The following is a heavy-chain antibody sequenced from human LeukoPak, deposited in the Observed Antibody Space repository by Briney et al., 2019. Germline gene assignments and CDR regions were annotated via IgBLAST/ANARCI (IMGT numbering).Heavy chain of an antibody. J-gene: IGHJ4*02. CDR3: ARLEITTVTTSDY. Sequence: SVKVSCKASGGTFSSYAISWVRQAPGQGLESMGGIIPIFGTANYAQKFQGRVTITADGSTSTAYMELSSLRSEDTAVYYCARLEITTVTTSDYWGQGTLVTVSS. CDR1: GGTFSSYA. D-gene: IGHD4-17*01. CDR2: IIPIFGTA. V-gene: IGHV1-69*13.